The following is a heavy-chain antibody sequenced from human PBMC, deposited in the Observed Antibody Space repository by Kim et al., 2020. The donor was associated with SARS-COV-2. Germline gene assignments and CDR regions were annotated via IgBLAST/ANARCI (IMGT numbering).Heavy chain of an antibody. D-gene: IGHD3-22*01. Sequence: GESLKISCKGSGYSFTSYWIGWVRQMPGKGLEWMGIIYPGDSDTRYSPSFQGQVTIPADKSISTAYLQWSSLKASDTAMYYCARHELGYYDSSGYLQGVAFDTWGQGTMVTVSS. CDR1: GYSFTSYW. V-gene: IGHV5-51*01. J-gene: IGHJ3*02. CDR3: ARHELGYYDSSGYLQGVAFDT. CDR2: IYPGDSDT.